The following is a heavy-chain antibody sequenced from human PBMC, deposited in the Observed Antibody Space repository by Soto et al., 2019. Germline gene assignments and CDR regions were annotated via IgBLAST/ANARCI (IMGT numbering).Heavy chain of an antibody. CDR1: GYTFTSYY. J-gene: IGHJ6*02. V-gene: IGHV1-46*01. CDR2: INPSGGST. CDR3: ERESVDIVATTRVSGGVDV. D-gene: IGHD5-12*01. Sequence: QVQLVQSGAEVKKPGASVKVSCKASGYTFTSYYMHWVRQAPGQGLEWMGIINPSGGSTSYAQKFQGRVTMTRDTSTSTVYVELSSLRSEDTAVYYCERESVDIVATTRVSGGVDVWGQGTTVTVSS.